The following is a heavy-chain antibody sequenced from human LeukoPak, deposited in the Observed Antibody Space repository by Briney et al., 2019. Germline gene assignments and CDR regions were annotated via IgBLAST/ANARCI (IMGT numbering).Heavy chain of an antibody. Sequence: GGSLRLSCAASGFTVSSNYMSWVRQAPGKGLEWVSVIYSGGSTYYADSVKGRFTISRDNAKNSLWLQMDSLRAEDTAVYYCARGSLLWFGELPFDPWGQGTLVTVSS. CDR1: GFTVSSNY. J-gene: IGHJ5*02. D-gene: IGHD3-10*01. V-gene: IGHV3-66*01. CDR2: IYSGGST. CDR3: ARGSLLWFGELPFDP.